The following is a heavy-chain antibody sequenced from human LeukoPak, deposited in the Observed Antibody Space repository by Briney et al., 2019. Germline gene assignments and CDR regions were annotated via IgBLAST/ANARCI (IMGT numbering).Heavy chain of an antibody. CDR1: GGSISGGYS. V-gene: IGHV4-30-2*01. CDR2: IYHGGSS. CDR3: ARMGISGTI. Sequence: PSETLSLTCAVSGGSISGGYSWSWIRPPPGQGLEYIWYIYHGGSSYYNPSLKRRVTISIDKSKNQFSLKLSSVTAADTAVYYCARMGISGTIWGQGTLVTVSS. J-gene: IGHJ4*02. D-gene: IGHD1-20*01.